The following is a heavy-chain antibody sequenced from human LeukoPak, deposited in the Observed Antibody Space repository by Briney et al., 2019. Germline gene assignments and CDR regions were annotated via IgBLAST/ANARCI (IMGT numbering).Heavy chain of an antibody. V-gene: IGHV1-69*01. D-gene: IGHD2-15*01. CDR1: GGTFSSYA. J-gene: IGHJ4*02. Sequence: GASVKVSCKASGGTFSSYAISWVRQAPGQGLEWMGGIIPIFGTANYAQKFQGRVTITADESTSTAYMELSSLRSEDTAVYYCAREIRGEDCSGGSCYIWGYFDHWGQGTLVTVSS. CDR3: AREIRGEDCSGGSCYIWGYFDH. CDR2: IIPIFGTA.